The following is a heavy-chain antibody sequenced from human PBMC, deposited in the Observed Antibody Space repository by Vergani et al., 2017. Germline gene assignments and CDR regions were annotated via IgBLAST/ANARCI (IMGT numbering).Heavy chain of an antibody. D-gene: IGHD4-11*01. Sequence: QVQLVESGGGLVKPGGSLRLSCAASGFTFSDYYMSWIRQAPGKGLEWVSYISSSGSTIYYADSVKGRFTISRDNAKNSLYLQMNSLRVEDTAMYFCARDLSYSTAWPFFDSRGQGTLVTVSS. J-gene: IGHJ4*02. V-gene: IGHV3-11*04. CDR1: GFTFSDYY. CDR3: ARDLSYSTAWPFFDS. CDR2: ISSSGSTI.